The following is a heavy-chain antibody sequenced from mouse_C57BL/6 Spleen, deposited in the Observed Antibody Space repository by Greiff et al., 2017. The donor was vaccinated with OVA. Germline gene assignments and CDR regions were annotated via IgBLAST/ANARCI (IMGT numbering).Heavy chain of an antibody. V-gene: IGHV1-18*01. CDR1: GYTFTDYN. CDR3: ARGALYSPYAMDY. J-gene: IGHJ4*01. Sequence: VQLKESGPELVKPGASVKIPCKASGYTFTDYNMDWVKQSHGKSLEWIGDINPNNGGTIYNQKFKGKATLTVDKYSSTAYMGLRSLASEDTAVYYCARGALYSPYAMDYWGQGTSVTVSS. D-gene: IGHD2-1*01. CDR2: INPNNGGT.